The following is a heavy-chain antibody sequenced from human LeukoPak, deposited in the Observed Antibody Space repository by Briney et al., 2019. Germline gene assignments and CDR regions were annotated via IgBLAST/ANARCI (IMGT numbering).Heavy chain of an antibody. V-gene: IGHV5-51*01. CDR3: ARIGWLPTPGGHWFDP. Sequence: GESLKISCKGSGYSFTNYWIGWVRQMPGKGLEWMGIIYPGDSDTRYSPSFQGQVTISADKSISTAYLQWSSLKASDTAMYYCARIGWLPTPGGHWFDPWGQGTLVTVSS. CDR1: GYSFTNYW. D-gene: IGHD3-9*01. CDR2: IYPGDSDT. J-gene: IGHJ5*02.